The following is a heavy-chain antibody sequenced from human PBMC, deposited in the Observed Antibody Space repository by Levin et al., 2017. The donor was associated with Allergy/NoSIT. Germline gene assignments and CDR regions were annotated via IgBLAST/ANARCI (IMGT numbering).Heavy chain of an antibody. Sequence: LSLTCAASGFTFSDYWMHWVRQAPGKGLTWVSRINSDGSGISYADSVKGRFTISRDNAENTLYLQIHSLRAEDTAVYYCARDSLDNIYSYGYVRPKSYYYMDVWGKGTTVTVSS. CDR2: INSDGSGI. D-gene: IGHD5-18*01. J-gene: IGHJ6*03. CDR1: GFTFSDYW. CDR3: ARDSLDNIYSYGYVRPKSYYYMDV. V-gene: IGHV3-74*01.